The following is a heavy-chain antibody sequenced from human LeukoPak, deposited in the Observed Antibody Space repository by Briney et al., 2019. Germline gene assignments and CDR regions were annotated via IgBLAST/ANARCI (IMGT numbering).Heavy chain of an antibody. CDR2: IYYSGST. CDR1: GGSISSGGYY. D-gene: IGHD3-22*01. J-gene: IGHJ4*02. V-gene: IGHV4-31*03. CDR3: AREDGSSARVFDY. Sequence: PSETLSLTCTVSGGSISSGGYYWSWLRQHPGKGLEWIGYIYYSGSTYYNPSLKSRVTISVDTSKNQFSLKLSSVTAADTAVYYCAREDGSSARVFDYWGQGTLVTVSS.